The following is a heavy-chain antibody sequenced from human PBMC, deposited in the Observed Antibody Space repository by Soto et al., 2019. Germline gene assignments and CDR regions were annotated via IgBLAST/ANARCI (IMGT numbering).Heavy chain of an antibody. CDR1: GFPFTNYE. Sequence: PGGSLRLSCAASGFPFTNYEMNWVRQAPGKGPEWVSYNSSSASIIYYADSVKGRFTISRDNAKNSLYLQMNSLRAEDTAVYYCAREKGDYVAFDIWGLGTMVTVSS. V-gene: IGHV3-48*03. CDR2: NSSSASII. CDR3: AREKGDYVAFDI. D-gene: IGHD4-17*01. J-gene: IGHJ3*02.